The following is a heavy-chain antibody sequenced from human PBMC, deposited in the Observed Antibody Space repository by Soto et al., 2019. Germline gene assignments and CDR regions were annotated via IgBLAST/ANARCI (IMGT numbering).Heavy chain of an antibody. CDR1: GFKFEDYA. V-gene: IGHV3-9*01. CDR2: ISWNSGNI. Sequence: GESLRLSCAASGFKFEDYAMFWVRQPPGKGLEWVSGISWNSGNIVYADSVKGRFTISRDNAKNSLYLQMNSLRPEDTALYYCVKDTYDTSGYWGYFDYWGQGTQVTVSS. J-gene: IGHJ4*02. D-gene: IGHD3-22*01. CDR3: VKDTYDTSGYWGYFDY.